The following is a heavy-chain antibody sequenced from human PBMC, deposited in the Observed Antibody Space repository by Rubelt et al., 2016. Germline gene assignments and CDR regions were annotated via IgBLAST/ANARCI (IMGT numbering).Heavy chain of an antibody. CDR3: ARDGYNDIWGFFDY. D-gene: IGHD5-24*01. V-gene: IGHV1-69*04. J-gene: IGHJ4*02. CDR2: IIPILGIA. CDR1: GGTFSSYA. Sequence: QVQLVQSGAEVKKPGSSVKVSCKASGGTFSSYAISWVRQAPGQGLEWMGRIIPILGIANYEQRVQARVTITADKSTSTAYMELSSLRSEDTAVYYCARDGYNDIWGFFDYWGQGTLATVSS.